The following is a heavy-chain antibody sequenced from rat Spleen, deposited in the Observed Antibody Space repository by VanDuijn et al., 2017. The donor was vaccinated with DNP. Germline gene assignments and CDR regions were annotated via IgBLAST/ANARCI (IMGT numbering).Heavy chain of an antibody. J-gene: IGHJ1*01. D-gene: IGHD1-2*01. V-gene: IGHV5-22*01. CDR1: GFIFSDYY. Sequence: EVQLVESGGGLVQPGNSLKLSCAASGFIFSDYYMAWVRQAPKKGLEWVASISYEGGTTYYGDSVKGRFTVSRDNAKDTLYLQMNSLRSEDTATYYCARAKYSSHYWYFDFWGPGTMVTVSS. CDR3: ARAKYSSHYWYFDF. CDR2: ISYEGGTT.